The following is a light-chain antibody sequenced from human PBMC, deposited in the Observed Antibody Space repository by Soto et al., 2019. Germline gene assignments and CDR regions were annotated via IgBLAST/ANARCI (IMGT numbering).Light chain of an antibody. CDR1: SSDVGGCNC. V-gene: IGLV2-14*01. CDR2: DVS. Sequence: QSALTQPASVSGSPGQSITISCTGTSSDVGGCNCVSCYQQHPGKAPKLMIYDVSNRPSGVSNRFSGSKSGNTASLTISGLQAEDEDDYYCSSSTSTSTLYVVFGGGTKLTVL. CDR3: SSSTSTSTLYVV. J-gene: IGLJ2*01.